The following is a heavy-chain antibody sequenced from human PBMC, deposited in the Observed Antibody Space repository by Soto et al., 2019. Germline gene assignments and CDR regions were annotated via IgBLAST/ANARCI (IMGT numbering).Heavy chain of an antibody. CDR1: GYTFTGYY. Sequence: ASVKVSCKASGYTFTGYYMHWVLQAPGQGLEWMGWINPNSGGTNYAQKFQGRVTMTRDTSISTAYMELSRLRSDDTAVYYRARVVAYSSSFCMDVWGQGTTVTVSS. CDR2: INPNSGGT. CDR3: ARVVAYSSSFCMDV. D-gene: IGHD6-13*01. J-gene: IGHJ6*02. V-gene: IGHV1-2*02.